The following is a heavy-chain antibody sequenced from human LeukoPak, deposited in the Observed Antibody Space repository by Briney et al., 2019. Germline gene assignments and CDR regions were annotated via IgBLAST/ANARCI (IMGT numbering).Heavy chain of an antibody. V-gene: IGHV3-74*01. CDR2: INTDGSST. J-gene: IGHJ4*02. CDR3: ASTRRDGYNYWAY. CDR1: GFTFSSYW. D-gene: IGHD5-24*01. Sequence: GGSLRLSCAASGFTFSSYWMHWVRQAPGKGLVWVSRINTDGSSTNYADSVKGRFTVSRDNAKNTLYLQMNSLRAEDTAVYYCASTRRDGYNYWAYWGQGTLVTVSS.